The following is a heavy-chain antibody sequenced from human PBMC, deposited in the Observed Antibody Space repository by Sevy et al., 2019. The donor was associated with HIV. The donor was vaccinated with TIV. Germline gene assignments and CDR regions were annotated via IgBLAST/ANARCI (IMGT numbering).Heavy chain of an antibody. D-gene: IGHD6-13*01. Sequence: GGSLRLSCAASGFTFSSYWMSWVRQAPGKGLEWVANIKQDGSEKYYVDSVKGRFTISRDNAKNSLYLQMNSLRAEDTVMYYCARSSSRYGGNAFDIWGQGTMVTVSS. V-gene: IGHV3-7*01. J-gene: IGHJ3*02. CDR3: ARSSSRYGGNAFDI. CDR2: IKQDGSEK. CDR1: GFTFSSYW.